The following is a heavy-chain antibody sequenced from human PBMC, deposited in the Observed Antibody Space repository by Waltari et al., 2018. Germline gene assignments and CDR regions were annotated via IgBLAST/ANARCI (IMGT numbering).Heavy chain of an antibody. V-gene: IGHV3-7*03. CDR2: IKEDGSET. CDR1: GITFSDCW. Sequence: EVQLVESGGGLVQPGGSLRLSCVASGITFSDCWMTWVRQAPGKGLEWVANIKEDGSETYYVDSVKGRFTVSRDNAKTSLYLQMNYLGVDDTAVYYCARLKAWTRRAFDIWGQGTMVTVSS. D-gene: IGHD2-2*01. CDR3: ARLKAWTRRAFDI. J-gene: IGHJ3*02.